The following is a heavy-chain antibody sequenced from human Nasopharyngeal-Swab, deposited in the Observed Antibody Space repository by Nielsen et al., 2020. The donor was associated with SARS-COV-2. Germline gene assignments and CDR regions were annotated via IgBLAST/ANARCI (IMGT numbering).Heavy chain of an antibody. CDR1: GGSISSYY. D-gene: IGHD1-26*01. CDR2: IYYSGST. J-gene: IGHJ6*02. V-gene: IGHV4-59*01. CDR3: TGKGIVDENMDV. Sequence: SETLSLTCTVSGGSISSYYWSWIRQPPGKELEWIGYIYYSGSTNYNPSLKSRVTISVDTSKNQFSLKLSSVTAADTAVYYCTGKGIVDENMDVWGQGTTVTVSS.